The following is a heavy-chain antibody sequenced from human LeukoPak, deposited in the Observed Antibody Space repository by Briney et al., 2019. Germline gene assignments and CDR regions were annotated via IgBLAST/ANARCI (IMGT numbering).Heavy chain of an antibody. J-gene: IGHJ2*01. CDR3: ARAEWSNWYFDL. CDR1: GFTFSTYW. V-gene: IGHV3-7*03. CDR2: IKQDGSEK. D-gene: IGHD3-3*01. Sequence: QPGGSLRLSCAASGFTFSTYWMNWVRQAPGKGLEWVANIKQDGSEKYYVDSVKSRFTLSRDSAKNSLYLQMNSLRAEDTAVYYCARAEWSNWYFDLWGRGTLVTVSS.